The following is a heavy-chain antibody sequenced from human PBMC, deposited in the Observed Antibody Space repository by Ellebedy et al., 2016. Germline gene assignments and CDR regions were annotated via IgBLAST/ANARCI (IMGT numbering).Heavy chain of an antibody. CDR3: TRDFGFGDQGGAMDV. CDR2: ISSSSSYI. J-gene: IGHJ6*02. CDR1: GFTFSSYS. V-gene: IGHV3-21*01. D-gene: IGHD3-10*01. Sequence: GGSLRLXXAASGFTFSSYSMNWVRQAPGKGLEWVSSISSSSSYIYYADSVKGRFTISRDNAKNSLYLQMNSLRAEDTAVYFCTRDFGFGDQGGAMDVWGQGTTVTVSS.